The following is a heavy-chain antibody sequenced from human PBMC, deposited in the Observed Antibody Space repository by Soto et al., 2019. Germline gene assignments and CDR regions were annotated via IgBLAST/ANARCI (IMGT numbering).Heavy chain of an antibody. CDR3: ARASGWYASPDY. D-gene: IGHD6-19*01. V-gene: IGHV4-39*01. CDR1: GGSISSSSYY. CDR2: IYYSGST. J-gene: IGHJ4*02. Sequence: SETLSLTCTVSGGSISSSSYYWGWIRQPPGKGLEWIGSIYYSGSTYYNPSLKSRITISVDTSKNQFSLKLSSVTAADTAVYYCARASGWYASPDYWGQGTLVTVSS.